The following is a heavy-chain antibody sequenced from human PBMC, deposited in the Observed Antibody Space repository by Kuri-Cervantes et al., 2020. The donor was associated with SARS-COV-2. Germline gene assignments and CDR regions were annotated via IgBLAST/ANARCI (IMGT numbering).Heavy chain of an antibody. CDR2: INHSGST. CDR1: GGSFSGYY. V-gene: IGHV4-34*01. D-gene: IGHD2-2*01. Sequence: SQTLSLTCAVYGGSFSGYYWSWIRQPPGKGLEWIGEINHSGSTNHNPSLKSRVTISVDTSRNQFSLKLSSVTAADTAVYYCARGRRGVPATVFDYWGQGTLVTVSS. J-gene: IGHJ4*02. CDR3: ARGRRGVPATVFDY.